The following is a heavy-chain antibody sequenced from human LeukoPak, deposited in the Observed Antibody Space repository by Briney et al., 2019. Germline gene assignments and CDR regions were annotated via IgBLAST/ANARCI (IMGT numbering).Heavy chain of an antibody. CDR1: GYSFTSYW. V-gene: IGHV5-51*01. Sequence: GESLQISCKGSGYSFTSYWIGWVRQMPGKGLEWMGIIYPGDSDTRYSPSFQGQVTISADKSISTAYLQWSSLKASDTAMYYCARHRGYSYGYHSYYYYGMDVCGQGTTVTVSS. CDR2: IYPGDSDT. CDR3: ARHRGYSYGYHSYYYYGMDV. D-gene: IGHD5-18*01. J-gene: IGHJ6*02.